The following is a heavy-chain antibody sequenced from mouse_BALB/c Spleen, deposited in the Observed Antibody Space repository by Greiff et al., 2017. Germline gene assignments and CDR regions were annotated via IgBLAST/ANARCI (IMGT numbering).Heavy chain of an antibody. Sequence: QVHVKQSGAELVKPGASVKLSCKASGYTFTSYYMYWVKQRPGQGLEWIGEINPSNGGTNFNEKFKSKATLTVDKSSSTAYMQLSSLTSEDSAVYYCTRSGGNYNFDVWGAGTTVTVSS. J-gene: IGHJ1*01. CDR1: GYTFTSYY. CDR3: TRSGGNYNFDV. D-gene: IGHD2-1*01. V-gene: IGHV1S81*02. CDR2: INPSNGGT.